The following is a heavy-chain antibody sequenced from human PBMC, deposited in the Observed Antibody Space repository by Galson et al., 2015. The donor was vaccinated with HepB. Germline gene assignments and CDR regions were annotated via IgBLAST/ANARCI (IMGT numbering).Heavy chain of an antibody. D-gene: IGHD1-26*01. V-gene: IGHV3-48*04. J-gene: IGHJ4*02. CDR2: ISSSSSTI. CDR3: ARDHGVGASDY. CDR1: GFTFSSYS. Sequence: SLRLSCAASGFTFSSYSMNWVRQAPGKGLEWVSYISSSSSTIYYADSVKGRFTISRDNAKNSLYLQMNSLRAEDTAVYYCARDHGVGASDYWGQGTLVTVSS.